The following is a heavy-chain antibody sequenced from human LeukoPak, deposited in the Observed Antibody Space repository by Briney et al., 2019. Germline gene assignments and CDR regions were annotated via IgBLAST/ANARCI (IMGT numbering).Heavy chain of an antibody. CDR1: GFIVSNNY. CDR3: ARSISGSLSFDY. CDR2: ISSSGSTI. V-gene: IGHV3-11*01. D-gene: IGHD1-26*01. J-gene: IGHJ4*02. Sequence: GGSLRLSCAASGFIVSNNYMSWIRQAPGKGLEWVSYISSSGSTIYYADSVKGRFTISRDNAKNSLYLQMNSLRAEDTAVYYCARSISGSLSFDYWGQGTLVTVSS.